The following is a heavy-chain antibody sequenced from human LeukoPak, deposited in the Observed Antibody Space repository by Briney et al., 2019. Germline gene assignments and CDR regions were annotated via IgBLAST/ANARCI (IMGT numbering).Heavy chain of an antibody. CDR1: GFTYSSYG. CDR3: ARDGLTGYSSSWPIYYFDY. V-gene: IGHV3-33*01. Sequence: GGSLRLSCAASGFTYSSYGMHWVRQAPGKGLEWVALIWYDGSNKYYADSVKGRFTISRDNSKNTLYLQMNSLRAEDTAVYYCARDGLTGYSSSWPIYYFDYWGQGTLVTVSS. J-gene: IGHJ4*02. D-gene: IGHD6-13*01. CDR2: IWYDGSNK.